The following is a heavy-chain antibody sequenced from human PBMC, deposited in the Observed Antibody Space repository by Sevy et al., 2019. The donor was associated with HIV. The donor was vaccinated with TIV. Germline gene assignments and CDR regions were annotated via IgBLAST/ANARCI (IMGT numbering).Heavy chain of an antibody. J-gene: IGHJ3*02. CDR1: GGSISSSSYY. CDR3: ARHIGDSSEHAFDI. V-gene: IGHV4-39*01. CDR2: IYYSGST. D-gene: IGHD3-22*01. Sequence: SETLSLTCTVSGGSISSSSYYWGWIRQPPGKGLEWIGSIYYSGSTYYNPSLKSRVTISVDTSKNQFSLKLSSVTAADTAMYYCARHIGDSSEHAFDIWGQGTMVTVSS.